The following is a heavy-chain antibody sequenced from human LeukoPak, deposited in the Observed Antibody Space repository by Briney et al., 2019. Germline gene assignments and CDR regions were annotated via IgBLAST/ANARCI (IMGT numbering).Heavy chain of an antibody. V-gene: IGHV3-7*01. D-gene: IGHD3-3*01. CDR1: GFTLGSYW. J-gene: IGHJ6*03. CDR2: INQDGSVK. Sequence: PGGSLRLSCAASGFTLGSYWMTWVRQAPGKGLGWVANINQDGSVKYYVDSVQGRFTISRDNAKSSLYLQMNSLRAEDTAVYSCARSPEQVVFGYYSFYMDVWRKGTTVTVSS. CDR3: ARSPEQVVFGYYSFYMDV.